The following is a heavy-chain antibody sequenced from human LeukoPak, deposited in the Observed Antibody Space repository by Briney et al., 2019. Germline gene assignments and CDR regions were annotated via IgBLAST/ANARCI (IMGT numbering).Heavy chain of an antibody. CDR1: GYTFTSYG. CDR2: ISAYNGNT. D-gene: IGHD3-3*01. J-gene: IGHJ6*03. V-gene: IGHV1-18*01. CDR3: ASLRITIFGGYYYYYMDV. Sequence: ASVKVSCKVSGYTFTSYGISWVRQAPGQGLEWMGWISAYNGNTNYAQELQGRVTMTTDTSTSTAYMELRSLRSDDTAVYYCASLRITIFGGYYYYYMDVWGKGTTVTVSS.